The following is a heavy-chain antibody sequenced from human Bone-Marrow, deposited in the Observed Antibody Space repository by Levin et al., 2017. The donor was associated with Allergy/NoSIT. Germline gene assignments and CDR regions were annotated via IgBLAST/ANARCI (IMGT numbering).Heavy chain of an antibody. CDR2: ISYDGSNK. D-gene: IGHD6-6*01. CDR3: AKGRLYPDSSSPYYFDY. CDR1: GFTFSSYG. J-gene: IGHJ4*02. Sequence: LAGGSLRLSCEASGFTFSSYGMHWVRQAPGKGLEWVAVISYDGSNKYYADSVKGRFTISRDNSKNTLYLQMNSLRAEDTAVYYCAKGRLYPDSSSPYYFDYWGQGTLVTVSS. V-gene: IGHV3-30*18.